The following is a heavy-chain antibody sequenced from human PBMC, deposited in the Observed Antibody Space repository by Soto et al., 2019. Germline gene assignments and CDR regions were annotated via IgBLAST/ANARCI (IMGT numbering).Heavy chain of an antibody. J-gene: IGHJ4*02. D-gene: IGHD4-4*01. Sequence: GGSLRLSXAASGFPFSSYVMSWVRQAPGKGLEWVSGISGGGSNTFYADYVKGRFTISRDNSKNTLLLQMNSLGAEDTAVYYCAQDSNKYSSSLRGRYFDYWGQGIGVTVSS. CDR3: AQDSNKYSSSLRGRYFDY. CDR1: GFPFSSYV. CDR2: ISGGGSNT. V-gene: IGHV3-23*01.